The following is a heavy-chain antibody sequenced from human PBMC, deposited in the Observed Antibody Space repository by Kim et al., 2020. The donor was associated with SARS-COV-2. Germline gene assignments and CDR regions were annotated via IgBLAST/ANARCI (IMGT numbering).Heavy chain of an antibody. CDR3: ARGPLAAAALDY. J-gene: IGHJ4*02. Sequence: YNPSLKSRVTISVDTSKNQFSLKLSSVTAADTAVYYCARGPLAAAALDYWGQGTLVTVSS. D-gene: IGHD6-13*01. V-gene: IGHV4-34*01.